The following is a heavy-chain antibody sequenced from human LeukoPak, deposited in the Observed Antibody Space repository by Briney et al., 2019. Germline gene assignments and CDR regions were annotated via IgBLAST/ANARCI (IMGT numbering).Heavy chain of an antibody. J-gene: IGHJ4*02. CDR3: AKDAYYDSSGYVDY. V-gene: IGHV3-23*01. CDR1: GFTFSSYA. D-gene: IGHD3-22*01. Sequence: PGGSLRLSCAASGFTFSSYAMSWVRQAPGKGLEWVSAISGSGGSTYYADSVKGRFTISRDNSKNTLYLQMNSLGAEDTAVYYCAKDAYYDSSGYVDYWGQGTLVTVSS. CDR2: ISGSGGST.